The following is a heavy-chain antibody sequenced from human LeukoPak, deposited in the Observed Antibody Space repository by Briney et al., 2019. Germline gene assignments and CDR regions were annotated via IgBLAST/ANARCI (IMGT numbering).Heavy chain of an antibody. D-gene: IGHD2-2*01. J-gene: IGHJ4*02. V-gene: IGHV1-69*05. Sequence: SVKVSCKASGGTSSSYAISWVRQAPGQGLEWMGGIIPIFGTANYAQKFQGRVTITTDESTSTAYMELSSLRSEDTAVYYCAPDCSSTSCYGYWGQGTLVTVSS. CDR2: IIPIFGTA. CDR1: GGTSSSYA. CDR3: APDCSSTSCYGY.